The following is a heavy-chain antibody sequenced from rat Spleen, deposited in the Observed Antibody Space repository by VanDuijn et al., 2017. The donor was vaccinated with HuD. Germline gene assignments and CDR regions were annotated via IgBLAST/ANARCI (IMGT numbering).Heavy chain of an antibody. D-gene: IGHD1-11*01. CDR2: ISPSGGIT. CDR3: ITEEGVNYFAY. V-gene: IGHV5-19*01. J-gene: IGHJ2*01. Sequence: EVQLVESGGGLVQPGRSLKLSCAASGFTFSDYAMNWIRQAPTKGLEWVASISPSGGITDYRDSVKGRFAISRDTAKSTLYLQMDSLRSEDTATYYCITEEGVNYFAYWGHGVMVTVSS. CDR1: GFTFSDYA.